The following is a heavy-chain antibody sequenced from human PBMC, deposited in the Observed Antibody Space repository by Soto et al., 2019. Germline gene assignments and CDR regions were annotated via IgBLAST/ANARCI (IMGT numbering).Heavy chain of an antibody. Sequence: QVQLVESGGGLVKPGGSLRLSCAASGFTFSDYYMSWIRQAPGKGLEWVSYISSSSSYTNYADSVKGRFTISRDNAKNQLXXQLNSLRAEDTAVYYCARGASNSSGYYYYYYGMDVWGQGTTVTVSS. CDR1: GFTFSDYY. CDR2: ISSSSSYT. V-gene: IGHV3-11*05. D-gene: IGHD6-19*01. CDR3: ARGASNSSGYYYYYYGMDV. J-gene: IGHJ6*02.